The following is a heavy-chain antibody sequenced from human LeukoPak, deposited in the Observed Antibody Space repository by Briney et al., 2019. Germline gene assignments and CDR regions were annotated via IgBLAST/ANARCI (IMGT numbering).Heavy chain of an antibody. CDR3: TSDLPGGYSDYFDN. CDR2: IKSKISGGTT. J-gene: IGHJ4*02. Sequence: GGSLRLSCAASGFTFSNAWMNWVRQAPGKGLEWVGRIKSKISGGTTDYAAPVKGRFVISRDDLKNMLYLQMNSLTTEDTAVYYCTSDLPGGYSDYFDNWGQGTLVTVSS. D-gene: IGHD5-12*01. CDR1: GFTFSNAW. V-gene: IGHV3-15*07.